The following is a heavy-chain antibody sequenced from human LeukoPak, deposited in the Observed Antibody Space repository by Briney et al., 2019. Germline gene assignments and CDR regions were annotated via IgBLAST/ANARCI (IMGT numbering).Heavy chain of an antibody. D-gene: IGHD1-20*01. CDR1: GFTFSSYS. CDR3: ARDLITGTEPAY. Sequence: PGGSLRLSCAASGFTFSSYSMNWVRQAPGKGLEWVSSISSSSSYIYYADSVKGRFTISRDNAKNSLYLQMNSLRAEDTAVYYCARDLITGTEPAYWGQGTLVTVSS. CDR2: ISSSSSYI. J-gene: IGHJ4*02. V-gene: IGHV3-21*01.